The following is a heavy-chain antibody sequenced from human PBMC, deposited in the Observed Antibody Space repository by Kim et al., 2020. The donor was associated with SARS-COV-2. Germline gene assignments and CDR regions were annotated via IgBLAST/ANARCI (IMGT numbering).Heavy chain of an antibody. V-gene: IGHV3-30*04. J-gene: IGHJ5*02. CDR3: ARDGGAAAEDTFGWFDP. CDR2: ISYDGSNK. CDR1: GFTFSSYA. Sequence: GGSLRLSCAASGFTFSSYAMHWVRQAPGKGLEWVAVISYDGSNKYYADSVKGRFTISRDNSKNTLYLQMNSLRAEDTAVYYCARDGGAAAEDTFGWFDP. D-gene: IGHD6-13*01.